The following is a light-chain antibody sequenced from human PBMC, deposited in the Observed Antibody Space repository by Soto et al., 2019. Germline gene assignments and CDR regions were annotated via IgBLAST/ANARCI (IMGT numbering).Light chain of an antibody. Sequence: DIQLTQAPSFLSASAGDRVTITCRASQVTSSYLAWYQQKPGRAPKLLIYAASTLQSGVPSRFSGSGSGTEFTLTITSLQPEDFATYYCQQLNSFPITFGQGTRLEIK. CDR1: QVTSSY. CDR3: QQLNSFPIT. V-gene: IGKV1-9*01. CDR2: AAS. J-gene: IGKJ5*01.